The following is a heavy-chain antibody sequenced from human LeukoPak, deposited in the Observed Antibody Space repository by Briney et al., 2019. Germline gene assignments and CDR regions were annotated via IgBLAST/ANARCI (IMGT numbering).Heavy chain of an antibody. CDR2: IKQDGSEK. CDR1: GFTFSSYW. D-gene: IGHD3-22*01. CDR3: ARVWSLHYYDSSGYYDY. J-gene: IGHJ4*02. V-gene: IGHV3-7*01. Sequence: PGGSLRLSCAASGFTFSSYWMSWVRQAPGKGLEWVANIKQDGSEKYYVDSVKGRFTISRDNAKNSLYLQMNSLRAEDTAVYYCARVWSLHYYDSSGYYDYWGQGTLVTVSS.